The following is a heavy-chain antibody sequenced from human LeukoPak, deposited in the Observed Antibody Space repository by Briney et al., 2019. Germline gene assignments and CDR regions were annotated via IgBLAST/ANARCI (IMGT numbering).Heavy chain of an antibody. J-gene: IGHJ5*02. CDR1: GYTFTSYY. CDR3: AREGEEDPYSSRDWFDP. Sequence: RASVKVSCKASGYTFTSYYMHWVRQAPGQGLEWMGIINPSGGSTSYAQKFQGRVTMTRDTSTSTVYMELSSLRSEDTAVYYCAREGEEDPYSSRDWFDPWGQGTLVTVSS. CDR2: INPSGGST. V-gene: IGHV1-46*01. D-gene: IGHD6-13*01.